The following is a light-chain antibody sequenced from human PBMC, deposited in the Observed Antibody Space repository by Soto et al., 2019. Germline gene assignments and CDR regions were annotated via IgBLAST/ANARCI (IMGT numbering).Light chain of an antibody. CDR1: QSISSW. V-gene: IGKV1-5*03. J-gene: IGKJ2*01. Sequence: DIQMTQSPSTLSASVGDRVTITCRASQSISSWLAWYQQKPGKAPKRLIYKASSLESVVPPRFSGSGSGTEFTLTISSLQPDEFATYYCQQYNIYPYTFGQGTKLEIK. CDR2: KAS. CDR3: QQYNIYPYT.